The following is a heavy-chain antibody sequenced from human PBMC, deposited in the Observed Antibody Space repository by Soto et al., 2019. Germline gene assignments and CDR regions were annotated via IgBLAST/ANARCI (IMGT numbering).Heavy chain of an antibody. Sequence: QVQLQESGPGLVKPSQTLSLTCTVSGGSISSGGYYWSWIRQHPGKGLEWIGYIYYSGSTYYNPSLKSRVTISGDTSKNQFSLKLSSVTAADTAVYYCARERFGGAQQFDYWGQGTLVTVSS. CDR1: GGSISSGGYY. CDR3: ARERFGGAQQFDY. D-gene: IGHD3-16*01. CDR2: IYYSGST. J-gene: IGHJ4*02. V-gene: IGHV4-31*03.